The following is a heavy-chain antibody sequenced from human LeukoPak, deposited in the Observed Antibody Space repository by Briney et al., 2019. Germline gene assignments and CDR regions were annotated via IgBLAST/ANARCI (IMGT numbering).Heavy chain of an antibody. V-gene: IGHV1-2*02. CDR2: INDNSGDT. J-gene: IGHJ4*02. Sequence: VASVKVSCKASGYTFTGYYMHWVRQAPGQGLEWMGWINDNSGDTTYAQKFQGRVTMTRDTSISTVYMELNGLISDDTAVYYCARVLSNGDYWGQGTLVTVSS. CDR1: GYTFTGYY. CDR3: ARVLSNGDY. D-gene: IGHD2-8*01.